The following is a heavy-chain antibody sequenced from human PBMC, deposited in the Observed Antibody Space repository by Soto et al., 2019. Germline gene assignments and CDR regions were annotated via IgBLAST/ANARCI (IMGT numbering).Heavy chain of an antibody. CDR1: GLTFSSYG. Sequence: SLRLSCAASGLTFSSYGMHWVRLAPGKGLEWVATISYDGRVDYYGDSVKGRFTISRDNSKDTLYLQMNSLTPEDTALYYCAKGPYTSSSPGDWFDPWGQGTLVTVSS. J-gene: IGHJ5*02. D-gene: IGHD6-6*01. CDR2: ISYDGRVD. V-gene: IGHV3-30*18. CDR3: AKGPYTSSSPGDWFDP.